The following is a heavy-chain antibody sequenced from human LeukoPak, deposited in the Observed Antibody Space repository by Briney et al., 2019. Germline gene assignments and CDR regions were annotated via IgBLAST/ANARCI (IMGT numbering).Heavy chain of an antibody. Sequence: SETLSLTCAVYGGSFSGYYWSWIRQPPGKGLEWIGEINHSGSTNYNPSLKSRVTISVHTSKNQFSLKLSSVTAADTAVYYCARASGSYCIDYWGQGTLVTVSS. J-gene: IGHJ4*02. V-gene: IGHV4-34*01. D-gene: IGHD1-26*01. CDR1: GGSFSGYY. CDR3: ARASGSYCIDY. CDR2: INHSGST.